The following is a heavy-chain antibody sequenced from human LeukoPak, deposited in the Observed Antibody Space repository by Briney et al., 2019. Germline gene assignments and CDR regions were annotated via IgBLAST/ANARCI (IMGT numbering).Heavy chain of an antibody. J-gene: IGHJ4*02. CDR3: AKEGSYYHYYFDY. D-gene: IGHD3-3*01. CDR2: ISGSGINT. Sequence: GGSLRLSCAASGFTFSSYGMNWVRQAPGKGLEWVSAISGSGINTYYADSVKGRFTISRDNSKNTLYLQMNSLRAEDTAVYYCAKEGSYYHYYFDYWGQGTLVTVSS. V-gene: IGHV3-23*01. CDR1: GFTFSSYG.